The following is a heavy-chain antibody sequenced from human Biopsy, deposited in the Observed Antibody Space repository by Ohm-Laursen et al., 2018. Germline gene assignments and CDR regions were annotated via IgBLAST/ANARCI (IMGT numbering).Heavy chain of an antibody. Sequence: SETLSLTCTVSGGSIRSPDHRWNWVRRAPGKGLEWIGNIYYSWTTFYNPSLSRRVTMDLGTSSNQFSLKLKSVTSADTAVYFCARAYFYGLGTSNYFFDSWGQGALVTVSS. J-gene: IGHJ4*02. CDR2: IYYSWTT. D-gene: IGHD3-10*01. V-gene: IGHV4-39*01. CDR1: GGSIRSPDHR. CDR3: ARAYFYGLGTSNYFFDS.